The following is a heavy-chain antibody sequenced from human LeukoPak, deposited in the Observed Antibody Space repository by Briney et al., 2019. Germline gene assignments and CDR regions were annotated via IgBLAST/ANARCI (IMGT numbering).Heavy chain of an antibody. Sequence: GGSLRLSCAASGFTFSSHWMNWVRQAPGKGLEWVGIINQNGGRIGYGDSVKGRFTISRDNAKNSLYLQLNSLRDEDTAVYYCARASFQRWLQLGGDWGQGALVTVSS. J-gene: IGHJ4*02. V-gene: IGHV3-7*01. CDR2: INQNGGRI. D-gene: IGHD5-24*01. CDR3: ARASFQRWLQLGGD. CDR1: GFTFSSHW.